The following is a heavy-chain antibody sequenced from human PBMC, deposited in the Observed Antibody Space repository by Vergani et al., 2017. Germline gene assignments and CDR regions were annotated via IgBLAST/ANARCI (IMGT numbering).Heavy chain of an antibody. V-gene: IGHV3-49*03. D-gene: IGHD3-9*01. CDR3: TRTYYDILTGYYPLYFDY. J-gene: IGHJ4*02. CDR2: IRSKAYGGTT. CDR1: GFTFGDYA. Sequence: EVQLVESGGGLVQPGRSLRLSCTASGFTFGDYAMSWFRQAPGKGLEWVGFIRSKAYGGTTEYAASVKGRFTISRDDSKSIAYLQMSSLKTEDTAVYYCTRTYYDILTGYYPLYFDYWGQGTLVTVSS.